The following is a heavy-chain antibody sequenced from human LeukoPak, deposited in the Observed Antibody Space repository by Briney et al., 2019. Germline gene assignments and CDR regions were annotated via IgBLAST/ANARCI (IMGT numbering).Heavy chain of an antibody. Sequence: SETLSLTCAVYGGSFSGYYWSWIRQPPGKGLEWIGEINHSGSTNYNPSLKSRVTISVDTSKNQFSLKLSSVTAADTTVYYCARHIRGQQLANYYYYYGMDVWGQGTTVTVSS. CDR3: ARHIRGQQLANYYYYYGMDV. D-gene: IGHD6-13*01. V-gene: IGHV4-34*01. CDR1: GGSFSGYY. J-gene: IGHJ6*02. CDR2: INHSGST.